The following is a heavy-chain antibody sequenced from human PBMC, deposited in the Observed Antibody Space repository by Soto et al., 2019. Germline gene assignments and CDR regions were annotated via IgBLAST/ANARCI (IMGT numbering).Heavy chain of an antibody. Sequence: GGSLRLSCAASGFSFSSYEMNWVRQAPGKGREWVSYSSSSGTTIYYADSVRGRFTISRDNAKTSLYLQRNSLRAEDTAVFYCARRSDDWGQGTQVTVS. CDR2: SSSSGTTI. V-gene: IGHV3-48*03. CDR3: ARRSDD. CDR1: GFSFSSYE. J-gene: IGHJ4*02.